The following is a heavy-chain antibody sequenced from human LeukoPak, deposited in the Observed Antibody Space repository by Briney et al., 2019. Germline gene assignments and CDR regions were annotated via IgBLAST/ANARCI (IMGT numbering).Heavy chain of an antibody. Sequence: ASVKVSCKVSGYTLTELSMHWVRQAPGKGLEWMGGFDPEDGETIYAQKFQGRVTMTEATSTDTAYMELSSLRSEDTAVYYCATETDSGYDHYWFDPWGQGTLVTVSS. J-gene: IGHJ5*02. D-gene: IGHD5-12*01. CDR1: GYTLTELS. CDR2: FDPEDGET. CDR3: ATETDSGYDHYWFDP. V-gene: IGHV1-24*01.